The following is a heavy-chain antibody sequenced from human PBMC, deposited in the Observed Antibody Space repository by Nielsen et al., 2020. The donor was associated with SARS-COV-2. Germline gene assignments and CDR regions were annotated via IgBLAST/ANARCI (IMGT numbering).Heavy chain of an antibody. J-gene: IGHJ5*02. CDR2: IDYRGST. V-gene: IGHV4-31*02. Sequence: LRLSCAASGFTVSSNYMSWIRQHPGKGLEWIGYIDYRGSTYYNPPLKSRVIMSVDTSKNQFSLKVSSVTAADTAVYYCARRKIADGWFDPWDQGTLVTVSS. D-gene: IGHD6-13*01. CDR1: GFTVSSNY. CDR3: ARRKIADGWFDP.